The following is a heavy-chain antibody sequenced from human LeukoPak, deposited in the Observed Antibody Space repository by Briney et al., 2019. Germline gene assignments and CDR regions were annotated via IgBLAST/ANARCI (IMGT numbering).Heavy chain of an antibody. CDR3: AKYSTAGTNYDAFDI. V-gene: IGHV3-7*03. CDR1: GFIFKKYW. J-gene: IGHJ3*02. Sequence: GGALRLSCAASGFIFKKYWMNWVRQVPGKGLECLANIKEDGSETYYADSEKGRFTISRDNSQNTLYLQMNSLRAEDTAVYYCAKYSTAGTNYDAFDIWGQGTMVTVSS. CDR2: IKEDGSET. D-gene: IGHD6-13*01.